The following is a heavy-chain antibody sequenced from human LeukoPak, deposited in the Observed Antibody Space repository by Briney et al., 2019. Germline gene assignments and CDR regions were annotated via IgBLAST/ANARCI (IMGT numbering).Heavy chain of an antibody. V-gene: IGHV1-2*02. CDR1: GYTFTGYY. CDR3: ARGGYVSSLYDY. CDR2: INPDSGEI. J-gene: IGHJ4*02. Sequence: ASVKVSCKAFGYTFTGYYMHWVRQAPGQGLEWMGWINPDSGEIKYPQKFRGRFTMTRDTSISTAYMELSRLTSDDTALYYCARGGYVSSLYDYWGQGTLVTVSS. D-gene: IGHD6-13*01.